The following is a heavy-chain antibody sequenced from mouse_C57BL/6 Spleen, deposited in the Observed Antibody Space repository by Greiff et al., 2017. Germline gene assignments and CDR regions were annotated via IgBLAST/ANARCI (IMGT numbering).Heavy chain of an antibody. D-gene: IGHD2-2*01. Sequence: QVQLQQPGAELVKPGASVKLSCKASGYTFTSYWMHWVKQRPGQGLEWIGMIHPNSGSTNYNEKFKSKATLTVDKSSSTAYMQLSSLTSEDCAVYYCARKGIYYGYDEAYWGQGTLVTVSA. V-gene: IGHV1-64*01. CDR2: IHPNSGST. J-gene: IGHJ3*01. CDR3: ARKGIYYGYDEAY. CDR1: GYTFTSYW.